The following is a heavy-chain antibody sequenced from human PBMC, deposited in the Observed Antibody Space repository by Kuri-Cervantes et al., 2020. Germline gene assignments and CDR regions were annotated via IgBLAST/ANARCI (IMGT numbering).Heavy chain of an antibody. D-gene: IGHD3/OR15-3a*01. CDR2: MNPNSGNT. CDR1: GYTFTSYD. V-gene: IGHV1-8*01. CDR3: ARGSDGLHAFDI. Sequence: ASVQVSCKTSGYTFTSYDINWVRQATGQGLEWMGWMNPNSGNTGYAQKFQGRVTMTRNTSISTAYMELSSLRSEDTAVYYCARGSDGLHAFDIWGQGTMVTVSS. J-gene: IGHJ3*02.